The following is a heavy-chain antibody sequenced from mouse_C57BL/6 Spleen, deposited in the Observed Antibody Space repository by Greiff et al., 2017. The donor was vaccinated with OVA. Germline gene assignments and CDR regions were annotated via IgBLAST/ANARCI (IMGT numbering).Heavy chain of an antibody. CDR3: TITTVVGGYFDY. CDR1: GYTFTDYY. V-gene: IGHV1-76*01. D-gene: IGHD1-1*01. Sequence: QVQLQQSGAELVRPGASVKLSCKASGYTFTDYYINWVKQRPGQGLEWIARIYPGSGNTYYNETFKGKATLTAEKSSSTDYMQLSSLTSEDSADYFCTITTVVGGYFDYWGQGTTLTVSS. CDR2: IYPGSGNT. J-gene: IGHJ2*01.